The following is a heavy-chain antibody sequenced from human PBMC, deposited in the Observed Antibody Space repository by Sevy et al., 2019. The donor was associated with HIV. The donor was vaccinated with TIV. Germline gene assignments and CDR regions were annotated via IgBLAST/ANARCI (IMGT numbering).Heavy chain of an antibody. CDR1: GFTFSSYS. J-gene: IGHJ2*01. Sequence: GGSLRLSCAASGFTFSSYSMNWVRQAPGKGLEWVSSISSSSSYIYYADSVKGRFTISRDNAKNSLYLQMNSLRVEDTAVYYCARDEIDRIKEGIWYFDLWGRGTLVTVSS. CDR2: ISSSSSYI. CDR3: ARDEIDRIKEGIWYFDL. V-gene: IGHV3-21*01.